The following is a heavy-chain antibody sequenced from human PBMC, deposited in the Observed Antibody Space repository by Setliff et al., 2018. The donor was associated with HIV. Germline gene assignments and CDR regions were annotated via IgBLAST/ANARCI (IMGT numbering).Heavy chain of an antibody. CDR1: GYTFTSYG. CDR3: ARDGEYYYDSSGPVFDP. CDR2: ISAYNGNT. J-gene: IGHJ5*02. D-gene: IGHD3-22*01. Sequence: ASVKVSCKASGYTFTSYGISWVRQAPGQGLEWMGWISAYNGNTNYAQKLQGRVTMTTDTSTSTAYMELRSLRSDDTAVYYCARDGEYYYDSSGPVFDPWGQGTPVTVSS. V-gene: IGHV1-18*01.